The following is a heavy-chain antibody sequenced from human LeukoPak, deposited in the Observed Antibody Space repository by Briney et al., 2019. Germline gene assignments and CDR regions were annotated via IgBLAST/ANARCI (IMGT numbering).Heavy chain of an antibody. Sequence: PSETLSLTCTVSGGSVSSGSYYWSWIRQPPGKGLEWIGYIYYSGSTYYNPSLKSRVTISVDTSKNQFSLKLSSVTAADTAVYYCARGVTFDQAYFFDYWGQGTLVTVSS. CDR3: ARGVTFDQAYFFDY. J-gene: IGHJ4*02. V-gene: IGHV4-30-4*08. D-gene: IGHD2-21*01. CDR2: IYYSGST. CDR1: GGSVSSGSYY.